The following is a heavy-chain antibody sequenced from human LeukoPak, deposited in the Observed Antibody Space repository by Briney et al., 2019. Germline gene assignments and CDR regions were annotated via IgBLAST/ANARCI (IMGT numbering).Heavy chain of an antibody. J-gene: IGHJ1*01. CDR1: GGTISTYY. V-gene: IGHV4-59*01. CDR2: IYHSGST. CDR3: ARGGAARLHFQN. D-gene: IGHD6-6*01. Sequence: SETLSLTCTVSGGTISTYYWNWIRQPPGKGLEWIGYIYHSGSTNYNPSLQSRVTISVDTSKNQFSLNLNSVTAADTAVYYCARGGAARLHFQNWGQGTLVTVSS.